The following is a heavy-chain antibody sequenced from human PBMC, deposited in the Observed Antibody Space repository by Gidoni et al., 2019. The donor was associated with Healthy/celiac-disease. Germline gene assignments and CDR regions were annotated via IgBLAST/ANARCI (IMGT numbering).Heavy chain of an antibody. V-gene: IGHV3-15*01. CDR2: IKSKTDGGTT. D-gene: IGHD2-2*01. J-gene: IGHJ4*02. Sequence: EVQLVVSGGGLVKPGGSLRLSCAASGFTFRNSWMSWVRQAPGKGLEWVGRIKSKTDGGTTDYAAPVKGRFTISRDDSKNTLYLQMNSLKTEDTAVYYCTSGDEVPAAKYYFDYWGQGTLVTVSS. CDR3: TSGDEVPAAKYYFDY. CDR1: GFTFRNSW.